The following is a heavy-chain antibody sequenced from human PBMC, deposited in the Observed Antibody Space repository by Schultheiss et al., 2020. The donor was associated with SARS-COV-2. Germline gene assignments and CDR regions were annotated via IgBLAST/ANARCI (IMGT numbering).Heavy chain of an antibody. CDR2: IYHSGST. CDR1: GYSISSGYY. J-gene: IGHJ4*02. CDR3: ARESIAAAGTTSTVDY. V-gene: IGHV4-38-2*02. Sequence: SETLSLTCAVSGYSISSGYYWGWIRQPPGKGLEWIGSIYHSGSTYYNPSLKSRVTISVDTSKNQFSLKLSSVTAADTAVYYCARESIAAAGTTSTVDYWGQGTLVTVSS. D-gene: IGHD6-13*01.